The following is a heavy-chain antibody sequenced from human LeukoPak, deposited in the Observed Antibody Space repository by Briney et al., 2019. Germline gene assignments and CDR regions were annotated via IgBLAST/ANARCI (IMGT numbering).Heavy chain of an antibody. Sequence: PSETLSLTCTVSGGSISSSSYYWGWIRQPPGKGLEWIVSIYYSGSTYYNPSLKSRVTISVDTSKNQFSLKLSSVTAADTAVYYCARLVGDPNDYWGQGTLVTVSS. J-gene: IGHJ4*02. D-gene: IGHD2-2*01. CDR1: GGSISSSSYY. CDR3: ARLVGDPNDY. CDR2: IYYSGST. V-gene: IGHV4-39*01.